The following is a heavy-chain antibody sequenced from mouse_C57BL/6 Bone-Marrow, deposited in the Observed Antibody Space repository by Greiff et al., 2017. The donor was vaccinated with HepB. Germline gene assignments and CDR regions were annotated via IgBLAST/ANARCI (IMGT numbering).Heavy chain of an antibody. V-gene: IGHV2-5*01. J-gene: IGHJ4*01. Sequence: QVQLKQSGPGLVQPSQSLSITCTVSGFSFTSYGVHWVRQSPGKGLEWLGVVWSGGSTDYNAAFMSRLSITKDNSKSQVFSKMNSLQADDTAIYYCAKKKTGSSYDAMDYWGQGTSVTVSS. CDR2: VWSGGST. CDR1: GFSFTSYG. CDR3: AKKKTGSSYDAMDY. D-gene: IGHD1-1*01.